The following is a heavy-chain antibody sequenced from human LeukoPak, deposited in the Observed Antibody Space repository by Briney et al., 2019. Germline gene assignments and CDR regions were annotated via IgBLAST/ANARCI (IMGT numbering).Heavy chain of an antibody. V-gene: IGHV4-39*01. D-gene: IGHD2-15*01. Sequence: SETLSLTCTVSGGSISSSDYYWGWIRQSPGKGLEWIGNIYYSGSTSYNPSLKSRVTISVDTSKNQFSLNLRSVTATDTAVYYCARRGGVVLAASNWYLDLWGRGALLTVFS. CDR3: ARRGGVVLAASNWYLDL. CDR2: IYYSGST. CDR1: GGSISSSDYY. J-gene: IGHJ2*01.